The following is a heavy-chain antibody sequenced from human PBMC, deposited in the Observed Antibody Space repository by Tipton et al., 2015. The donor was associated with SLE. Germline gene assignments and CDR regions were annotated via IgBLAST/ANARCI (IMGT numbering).Heavy chain of an antibody. CDR3: ARHGGWNFDY. V-gene: IGHV4-59*08. J-gene: IGHJ4*02. Sequence: GLVKPSETLSLTCTVSGGSISSHYWSWIRQPPGKGLEWIGEINHSGSTNYNPSLKSRVTTSVDTSKNQFSLKLSSVTAADTAVYYCARHGGWNFDYWGQGTLVTVSS. CDR2: INHSGST. CDR1: GGSISSHY. D-gene: IGHD6-19*01.